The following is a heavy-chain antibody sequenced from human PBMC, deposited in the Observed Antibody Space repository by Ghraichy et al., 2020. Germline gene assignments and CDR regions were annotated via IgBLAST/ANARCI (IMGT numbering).Heavy chain of an antibody. Sequence: GESLNISCAASGFTFSSYSMNWVRQAPGKGLEWVSSISSSSSYIYYADSVKGRFTISRDNAKNSLYLQMNSLRAEDTAVYYCAREVRGYSYGVGPNWFDPWGQGTLVTVSS. CDR2: ISSSSSYI. CDR3: AREVRGYSYGVGPNWFDP. J-gene: IGHJ5*02. CDR1: GFTFSSYS. V-gene: IGHV3-21*01. D-gene: IGHD5-18*01.